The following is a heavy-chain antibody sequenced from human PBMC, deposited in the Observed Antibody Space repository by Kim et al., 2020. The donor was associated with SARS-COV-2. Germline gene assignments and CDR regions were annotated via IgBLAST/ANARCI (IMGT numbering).Heavy chain of an antibody. CDR3: ARHSRIGVVPAASLT. J-gene: IGHJ4*02. D-gene: IGHD2-2*01. Sequence: PSLKSRVTISVDTCKNQFSLKLSSVTAADTAVYYCARHSRIGVVPAASLTWGQGTLVTVSS. V-gene: IGHV4-39*01.